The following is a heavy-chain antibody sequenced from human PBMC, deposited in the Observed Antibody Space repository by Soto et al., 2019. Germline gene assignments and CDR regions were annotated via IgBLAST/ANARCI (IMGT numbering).Heavy chain of an antibody. CDR3: ARRIAVAQFDY. CDR1: GGSISSSSYY. Sequence: SETLSLTCTVSGGSISSSSYYWGWIRQPPGKGLEWIGYIYYSGSTNYSPSLKSRVTISLDTSKNHFSLKLSSVTAADTAVYYCARRIAVAQFDYWGQGTLVTVSS. D-gene: IGHD6-19*01. CDR2: IYYSGST. V-gene: IGHV4-39*02. J-gene: IGHJ4*02.